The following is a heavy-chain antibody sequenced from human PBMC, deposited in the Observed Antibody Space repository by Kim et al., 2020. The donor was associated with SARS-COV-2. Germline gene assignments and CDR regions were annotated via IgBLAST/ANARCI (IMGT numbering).Heavy chain of an antibody. CDR2: IIPIFGTA. V-gene: IGHV1-69*13. D-gene: IGHD2-15*01. J-gene: IGHJ6*02. CDR3: ARDVGYCSGGSCADYYYGMDV. CDR1: GCTFSSYA. Sequence: SVKVSCKASGCTFSSYAASWVRQAPGQGLEWMGGIIPIFGTANYAQKFQGRVTITADESTSTAYMELSSLRSEDTAVYYCARDVGYCSGGSCADYYYGMDVWGQGTTVTVSS.